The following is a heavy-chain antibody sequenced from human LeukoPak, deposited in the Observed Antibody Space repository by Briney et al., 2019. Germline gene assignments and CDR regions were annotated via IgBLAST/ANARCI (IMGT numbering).Heavy chain of an antibody. CDR2: IIPIFGTA. J-gene: IGHJ4*02. D-gene: IGHD3-10*01. CDR3: ARVSPYYYGSGFRYYFDY. Sequence: SVKVSCKASGGTFISYAISWVRQAPGQGLEWMGGIIPIFGTANYAQKFQGRVTITTDESTSTAYMELSSLRSEDTAVYYCARVSPYYYGSGFRYYFDYWGQGTPVTVSS. CDR1: GGTFISYA. V-gene: IGHV1-69*05.